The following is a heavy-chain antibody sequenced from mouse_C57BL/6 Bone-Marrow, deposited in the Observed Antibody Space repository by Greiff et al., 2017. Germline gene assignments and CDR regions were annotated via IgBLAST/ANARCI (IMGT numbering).Heavy chain of an antibody. CDR2: IDPSDSET. J-gene: IGHJ3*01. CDR3: ANLRRGFAY. D-gene: IGHD2-12*01. V-gene: IGHV1-52*01. CDR1: GYTFTSYW. Sequence: QVQLQQPGAELVRPGSSVKLSCKASGYTFTSYWMHWVKQRPIQGLEWIGNIDPSDSETHYTQKFKDKATLTVDKSSSTAYLQLSSLTSEDSAAYYCANLRRGFAYWGQGTLVTVSA.